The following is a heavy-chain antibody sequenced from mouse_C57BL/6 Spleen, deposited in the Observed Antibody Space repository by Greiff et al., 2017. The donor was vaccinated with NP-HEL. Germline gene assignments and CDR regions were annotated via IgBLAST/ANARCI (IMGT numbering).Heavy chain of an antibody. J-gene: IGHJ1*03. CDR2: ISSGSSTI. CDR1: GFTFSDYG. CDR3: ARKSNYWYFDV. D-gene: IGHD1-3*01. Sequence: EVKLVESGGGLVKPGGSLKLSCAASGFTFSDYGMHWVRQAPEKGLEWVAYISSGSSTIYYADTVKGRFTISRDNAKKTLFLQMTSLRSEDTAMYYCARKSNYWYFDVWGTGTTVTVSS. V-gene: IGHV5-17*01.